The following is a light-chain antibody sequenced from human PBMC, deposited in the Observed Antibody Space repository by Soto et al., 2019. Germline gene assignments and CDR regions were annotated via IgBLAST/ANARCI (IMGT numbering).Light chain of an antibody. CDR2: GTS. CDR1: ERIYSAY. CDR3: QQYGNSPIT. J-gene: IGKJ5*01. V-gene: IGKV3-20*01. Sequence: EIVLTQSPGTLSLSPGERATLSFRASERIYSAYLGWYQQKPGQAPRLLIYGTSSRATGIPDRFSGSGSGTDFTLTISRLEPEDFAVYYCQQYGNSPITFGQGTRLEIK.